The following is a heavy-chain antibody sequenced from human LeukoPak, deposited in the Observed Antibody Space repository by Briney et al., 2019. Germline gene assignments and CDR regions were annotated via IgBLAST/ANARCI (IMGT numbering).Heavy chain of an antibody. CDR2: INPNSGGT. V-gene: IGHV1-2*02. CDR3: AREAAVPFPGWDY. J-gene: IGHJ4*02. D-gene: IGHD6-13*01. Sequence: GASVKVSCKASGYSFTGYSMHWVRQAPGQGLEWMGWINPNSGGTNYAQKIQGRVTMTRDTSISTAYMELSRLRSDDTAVYYCAREAAVPFPGWDYWGQRALVTVSS. CDR1: GYSFTGYS.